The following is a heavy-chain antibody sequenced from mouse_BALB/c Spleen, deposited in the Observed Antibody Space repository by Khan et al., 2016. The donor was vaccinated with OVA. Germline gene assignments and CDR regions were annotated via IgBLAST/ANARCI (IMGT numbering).Heavy chain of an antibody. CDR1: GYTFTSYW. CDR2: VFSGNSDT. J-gene: IGHJ3*01. CDR3: TRAGYGAFAY. V-gene: IGHV1-5*01. Sequence: VQLQQPGTVLARPGSSVKMSCKASGYTFTSYWIHWVKQRPGQGLEWIGGVFSGNSDTSYNQKFKGKAKLTAVTSAITAYMELSSLTNEDSAVYYCTRAGYGAFAYWGQGTLVTVSA. D-gene: IGHD1-1*01.